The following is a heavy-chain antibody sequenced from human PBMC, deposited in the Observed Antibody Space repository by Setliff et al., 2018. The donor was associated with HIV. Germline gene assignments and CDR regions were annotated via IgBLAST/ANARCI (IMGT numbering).Heavy chain of an antibody. V-gene: IGHV4-59*01. D-gene: IGHD3-10*01. CDR1: GGSFSGYY. CDR2: IYYSGST. CDR3: ARTKFGSYSDY. Sequence: SETLSLTCAVYGGSFSGYYWSWIRQPPGKGLEWIGSIYYSGSTNYNPSLKSRVTISLDTSKTQFSLKLSSVTAADTAVYYCARTKFGSYSDYWGQGTLVTVSS. J-gene: IGHJ4*02.